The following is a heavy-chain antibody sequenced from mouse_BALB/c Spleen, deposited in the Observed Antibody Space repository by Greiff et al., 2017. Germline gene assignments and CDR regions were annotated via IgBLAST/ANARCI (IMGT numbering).Heavy chain of an antibody. V-gene: IGHV3-6*02. CDR1: GYSITSGYY. CDR3: ARVRLRYGYAMDY. J-gene: IGHJ4*01. Sequence: EVKLMESGPGLVKPSQSLSLTCSVTGYSITSGYYWNWIRQFPGNKLEWMGYISYDGSNNYNPSLKNRISITRDTSKNQFFLKLNSVTTEDTATYYCARVRLRYGYAMDYWGQGTSVTVSS. CDR2: ISYDGSN. D-gene: IGHD2-14*01.